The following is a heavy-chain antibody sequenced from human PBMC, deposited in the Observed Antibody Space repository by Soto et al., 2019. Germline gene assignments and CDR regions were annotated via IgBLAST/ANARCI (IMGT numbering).Heavy chain of an antibody. J-gene: IGHJ4*02. D-gene: IGHD5-12*01. Sequence: SETLSLTCAVYGGSFSGYYWSWIRQPPGKGLEWLGDINYSGNTNYNPSLKSRLTISIDTSKNQFSLKLSSVTPEDAAVYYCANDPGYSLDYWGQGIQVTVSS. CDR2: INYSGNT. CDR3: ANDPGYSLDY. V-gene: IGHV4-34*01. CDR1: GGSFSGYY.